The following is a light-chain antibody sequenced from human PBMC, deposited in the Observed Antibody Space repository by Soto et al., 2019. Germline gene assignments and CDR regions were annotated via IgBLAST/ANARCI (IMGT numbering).Light chain of an antibody. CDR2: AAS. Sequence: EVLMTQSPATLSLSPGARAPLSCRARQSINSNLAWYQQQPCQDPRLIIYAASTRATAVKDRFSGSGSGTDFTLTITSMQSDDFAVYFCKQYTDWPITFGQGTRVEIK. V-gene: IGKV3-15*01. J-gene: IGKJ5*01. CDR1: QSINSN. CDR3: KQYTDWPIT.